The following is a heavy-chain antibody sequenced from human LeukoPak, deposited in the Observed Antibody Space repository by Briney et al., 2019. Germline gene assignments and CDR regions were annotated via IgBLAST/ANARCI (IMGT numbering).Heavy chain of an antibody. V-gene: IGHV4-4*07. Sequence: PSETLSLTCNVSGGSVYVEYYAAYWCWIRQPAGKGLEWIGRIHATEITTYNPSFRSRVTLTLDKSLNQVSLHLASVTAADTAVYCCARDRGINTGWYGFDYWGLGILVTVSS. CDR3: ARDRGINTGWYGFDY. D-gene: IGHD6-19*01. J-gene: IGHJ4*02. CDR1: GGSVYVEYYAAY. CDR2: IHATEIT.